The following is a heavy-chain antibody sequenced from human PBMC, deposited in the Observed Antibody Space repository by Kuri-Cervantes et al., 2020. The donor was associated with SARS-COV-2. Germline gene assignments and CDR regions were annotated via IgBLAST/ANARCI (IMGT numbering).Heavy chain of an antibody. V-gene: IGHV3-21*01. Sequence: GESLKISCAASGFTFRSFAMSWVRQAPGKGLQWVSSISDSGADTYYADSVKGRFTISRDNAKNSLYLQMNSLRAEDTAVYYCARDTDYGDYYYYYGMDVWGQGTTVTVSS. CDR2: ISDSGADT. CDR3: ARDTDYGDYYYYYGMDV. CDR1: GFTFRSFA. J-gene: IGHJ6*02. D-gene: IGHD4-17*01.